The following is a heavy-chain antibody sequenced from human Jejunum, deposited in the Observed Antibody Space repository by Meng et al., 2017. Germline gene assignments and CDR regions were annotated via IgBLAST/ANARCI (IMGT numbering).Heavy chain of an antibody. CDR1: GGSISNSNW. V-gene: IGHV4-4*02. CDR2: IYRGGST. D-gene: IGHD5-18*01. CDR3: ASDVDTAMAIDY. Sequence: QLQESGPGLVKPSGTLSLTCAVSGGSISNSNWWGWVRQPPGKGLEWIGEIYRGGSTNYNPSLKSRVTISVDKSKNQFSLKLSSVTAADTAVYYCASDVDTAMAIDYWGQGTLVTVSS. J-gene: IGHJ4*02.